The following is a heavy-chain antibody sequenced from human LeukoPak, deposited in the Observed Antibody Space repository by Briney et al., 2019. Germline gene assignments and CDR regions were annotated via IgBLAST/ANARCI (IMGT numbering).Heavy chain of an antibody. D-gene: IGHD2-15*01. CDR2: INSDGSST. J-gene: IGHJ5*02. CDR1: GFSFSSYW. Sequence: GGSLRLSCAASGFSFSSYWMHWVRQAPGKGLVWVSRINSDGSSTSYADSVKGRFTISRDNAKNTLYLQMNSLRAEDTAVYYCARGRGYCSGGSCYRYWFDPWGQGTLVTVSS. CDR3: ARGRGYCSGGSCYRYWFDP. V-gene: IGHV3-74*01.